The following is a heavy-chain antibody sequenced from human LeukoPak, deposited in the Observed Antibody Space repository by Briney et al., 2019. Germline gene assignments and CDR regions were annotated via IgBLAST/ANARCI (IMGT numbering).Heavy chain of an antibody. D-gene: IGHD6-6*01. J-gene: IGHJ6*02. CDR1: GFTISSYA. V-gene: IGHV3-23*01. Sequence: PGASLRLSCAASGFTISSYAMSWVRQAPGKGLEWVSAVSGSGDSTYYADSVKGRFTISRDNSKNTLYLQMNSLRAEDTAVYYCAKEVVAARRYYYYGMDVWGQGTTVTVSS. CDR2: VSGSGDST. CDR3: AKEVVAARRYYYYGMDV.